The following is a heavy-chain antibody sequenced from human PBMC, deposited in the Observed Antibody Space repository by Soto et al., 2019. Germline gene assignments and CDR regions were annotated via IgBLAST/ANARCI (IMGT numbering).Heavy chain of an antibody. V-gene: IGHV4-39*01. CDR1: AGIPSRSKHY. CDR3: AVWIQRWLLSSNWFDH. CDR2: IYYSGST. D-gene: IGHD5-18*01. J-gene: IGHJ5*02. Sequence: SQKLSLSYTVSAGIPSRSKHYGGWLRQPPGKGLEWIGSIYYSGSTYYNPSLKSRVTISVDTSKNQFSLKLSSVTAADTAVYYCAVWIQRWLLSSNWFDHWGQGTLVT.